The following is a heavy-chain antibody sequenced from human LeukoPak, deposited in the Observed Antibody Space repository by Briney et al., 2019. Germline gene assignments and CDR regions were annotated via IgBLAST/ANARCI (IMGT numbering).Heavy chain of an antibody. CDR1: GYTFTSYD. D-gene: IGHD3-22*01. CDR3: AREGDSSGSFDY. CDR2: MNPNSGNT. V-gene: IGHV1-8*03. Sequence: ASVKVSCMASGYTFTSYDINWVRQATGQGLEWMGWMNPNSGNTGYAQKFQGRVTITRNTSISTAYMELSSLRSEDTAVYYCAREGDSSGSFDYWGQGTLVTVSS. J-gene: IGHJ4*02.